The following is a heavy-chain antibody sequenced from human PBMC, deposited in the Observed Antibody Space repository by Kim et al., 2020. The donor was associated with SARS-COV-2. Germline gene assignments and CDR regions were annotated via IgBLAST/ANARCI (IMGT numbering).Heavy chain of an antibody. J-gene: IGHJ4*02. CDR3: ARARSSSWGGGYYFDY. CDR1: GFTFSSYG. Sequence: GGSLRLSCAASGFTFSSYGMHWVRQAPGKGLEWVAVISYDGSNKYYADSVKGRFTISRDNSKNTLYLQMNSLRAEDTAVYYCARARSSSWGGGYYFDYWGQGTLVTVSS. CDR2: ISYDGSNK. D-gene: IGHD6-13*01. V-gene: IGHV3-30*03.